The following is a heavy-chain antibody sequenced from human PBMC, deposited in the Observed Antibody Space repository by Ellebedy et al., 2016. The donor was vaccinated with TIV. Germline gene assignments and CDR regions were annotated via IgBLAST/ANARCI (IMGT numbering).Heavy chain of an antibody. CDR3: GGPYYGGNSVGY. Sequence: GGSLRLSXEGSGFTFSNHWMHWVRQAPGKGLMWVSNINPDGTTTNYADSVKGRFTISRDNSKNTLYLQMSSLRAEDTAVYYCGGPYYGGNSVGYWGQGTLVTVSS. CDR1: GFTFSNHW. V-gene: IGHV3-74*01. CDR2: INPDGTTT. D-gene: IGHD4-23*01. J-gene: IGHJ4*02.